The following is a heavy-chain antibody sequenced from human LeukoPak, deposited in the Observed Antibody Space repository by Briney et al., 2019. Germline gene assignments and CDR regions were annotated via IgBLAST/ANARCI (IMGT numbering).Heavy chain of an antibody. CDR2: ISDDSRGK. J-gene: IGHJ4*02. D-gene: IGHD6-13*01. Sequence: PGGSLRLSCVASGFSFSRYAMSWVRQAPGKGLEWVSAISDDSRGKYYADSVKGRFTISRDNSKNTLYLQMNSLRAEDTAVYYCAKGGAAAGIDYFDYWGQGTLVTVSS. V-gene: IGHV3-23*01. CDR3: AKGGAAAGIDYFDY. CDR1: GFSFSRYA.